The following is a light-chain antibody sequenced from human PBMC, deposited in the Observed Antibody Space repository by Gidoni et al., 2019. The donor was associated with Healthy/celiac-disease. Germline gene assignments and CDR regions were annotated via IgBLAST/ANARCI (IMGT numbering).Light chain of an antibody. V-gene: IGLV3-1*01. J-gene: IGLJ2*01. CDR3: QAWDSSTVV. CDR2: QDS. Sequence: SYELTQPPSVSVSPGQTASIPCYGDKLGNKYVCLYQQKPGQSPVVVMYQDSKRPSGIPERFSGSNSGNTATLTISGTQAMDEADYYCQAWDSSTVVFGGGTKLTVL. CDR1: KLGNKY.